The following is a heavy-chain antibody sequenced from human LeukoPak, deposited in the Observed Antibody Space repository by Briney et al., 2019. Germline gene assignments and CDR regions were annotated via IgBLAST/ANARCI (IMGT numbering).Heavy chain of an antibody. D-gene: IGHD3-3*01. J-gene: IGHJ4*02. V-gene: IGHV3-21*01. CDR3: ARGVDFWSGPYYFDY. Sequence: GGSLRLSCAASGFTFSSYSMNWVRQALGKGLEWVSSISSSSSYIYYADSVKGRFTISRDNAKNSLYLQMNSLRAEDTAVYYCARGVDFWSGPYYFDYWGQGTLVTVSS. CDR1: GFTFSSYS. CDR2: ISSSSSYI.